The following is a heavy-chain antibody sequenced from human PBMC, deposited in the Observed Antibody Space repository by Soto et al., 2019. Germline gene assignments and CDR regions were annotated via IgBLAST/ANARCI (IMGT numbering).Heavy chain of an antibody. CDR3: SSHGFGSPPGRVDV. CDR1: GGSIPNYY. J-gene: IGHJ6*02. Sequence: QVQLQESGPGLVKPSETLSLTCTVSGGSIPNYYCSWFRQPPGKGLEWIGYIRYDGYSVYNLSLNRRVPLSMDTSKTQCSLMLESGTVTGTAVYCCSSHGFGSPPGRVDVWGQGTTVIVSS. D-gene: IGHD3-10*01. V-gene: IGHV4-59*08. CDR2: IRYDGYS.